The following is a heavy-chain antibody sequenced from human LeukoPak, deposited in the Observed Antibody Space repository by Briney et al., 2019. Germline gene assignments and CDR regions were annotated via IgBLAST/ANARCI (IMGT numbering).Heavy chain of an antibody. CDR2: IYWDADK. CDR1: GFSLNTNGVG. CDR3: ARVGFCSSTSCYSGAYYFDY. V-gene: IGHV2-5*02. J-gene: IGHJ4*02. D-gene: IGHD2-2*02. Sequence: SGPTLVKPTQTLTLTCTFSGFSLNTNGVGVGWIRQPQVKALEWLALIYWDADKRYSPSLKSRLTVTKDTSKNQVVLTMTNMDLVDTATYYCARVGFCSSTSCYSGAYYFDYWGQGTLVTVSS.